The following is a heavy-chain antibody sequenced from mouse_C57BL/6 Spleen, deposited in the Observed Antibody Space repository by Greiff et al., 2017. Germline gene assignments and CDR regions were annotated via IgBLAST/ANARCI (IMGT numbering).Heavy chain of an antibody. J-gene: IGHJ3*01. CDR1: GFNIKDDY. D-gene: IGHD2-5*01. CDR3: THYSNPSY. V-gene: IGHV14-4*01. Sequence: VQLQQSGAELVRPGASVKLSCTASGFNIKDDYMHWVKQRPEQGLEWIGWLDPENGDTEYASKFQGKATITAATSSNTAYLQLSSLTSEDTAVYYCTHYSNPSYWGQGTLVTVSA. CDR2: LDPENGDT.